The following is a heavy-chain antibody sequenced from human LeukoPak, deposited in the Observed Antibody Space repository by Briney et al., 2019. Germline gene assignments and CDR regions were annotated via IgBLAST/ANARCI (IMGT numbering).Heavy chain of an antibody. CDR3: ARGPHWDPHFDY. D-gene: IGHD7-27*01. J-gene: IGHJ4*02. V-gene: IGHV1-2*02. Sequence: ASVKVSCKTSGYTFTGYYMHWLRQAPGQGLEWMGWINPNSGATNYAQKFQGRVTMTRDTSISTAYMELSRLRSDDTAVYYCARGPHWDPHFDYWGQGTLVTVSS. CDR1: GYTFTGYY. CDR2: INPNSGAT.